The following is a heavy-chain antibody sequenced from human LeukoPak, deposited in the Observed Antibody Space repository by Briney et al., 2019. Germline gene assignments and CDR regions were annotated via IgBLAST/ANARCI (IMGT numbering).Heavy chain of an antibody. Sequence: GGPLRLSCAASGFTFNNHALTWVRQTPGKGLECVSAISGDGISPYYADSVRGRFTISRDNPKNTLYLQMNSLRVEDTAVYFCARDPGAFPYFFDYWGQGTLVTVSS. CDR1: GFTFNNHA. J-gene: IGHJ4*02. CDR3: ARDPGAFPYFFDY. CDR2: ISGDGISP. D-gene: IGHD4/OR15-4a*01. V-gene: IGHV3-23*01.